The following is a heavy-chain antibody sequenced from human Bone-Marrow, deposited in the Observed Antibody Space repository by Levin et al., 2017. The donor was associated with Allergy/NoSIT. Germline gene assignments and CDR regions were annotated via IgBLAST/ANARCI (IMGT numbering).Heavy chain of an antibody. V-gene: IGHV1-69*06. CDR1: GGTFSSYA. CDR3: ATEPYCSGGSCFRDY. D-gene: IGHD2-15*01. Sequence: SVKVSCKASGGTFSSYAISWVRQAPGQGLEWMGGIIPIFGTANYAQKFQGRVTITADKSTSTAYMELSSLRSEDTAVYYCATEPYCSGGSCFRDYWGQGTLVTVSS. CDR2: IIPIFGTA. J-gene: IGHJ4*02.